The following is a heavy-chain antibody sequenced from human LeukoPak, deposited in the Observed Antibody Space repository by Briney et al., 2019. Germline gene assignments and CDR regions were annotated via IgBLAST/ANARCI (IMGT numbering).Heavy chain of an antibody. D-gene: IGHD3-10*01. V-gene: IGHV3-30*02. J-gene: IGHJ4*02. CDR1: GFTFCSYG. CDR2: IRYDGSNT. Sequence: GGSLRLSCAVSGFTFCSYGMHWVPQAPGKGLEWVALIRYDGSNTYYADSVKGRFTISRDNSKNTLYLQMDTLRAEDTAVYYCAKSYSSGSGSYSAGHFDYWGQGTLVTVSS. CDR3: AKSYSSGSGSYSAGHFDY.